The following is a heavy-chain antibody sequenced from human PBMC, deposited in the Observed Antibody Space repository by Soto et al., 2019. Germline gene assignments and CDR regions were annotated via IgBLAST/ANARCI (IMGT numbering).Heavy chain of an antibody. D-gene: IGHD3-3*01. V-gene: IGHV4-59*01. CDR1: GGSISSYY. J-gene: IGHJ3*02. CDR2: IYYSGST. Sequence: SETLSLTCTVSGGSISSYYWSCIRQPPGKGLEWIGYIYYSGSTNYNPSLKSRVTISVDTSKNQFSLKLSSVTAADTAVYYCARDGQYYDFWSGHDAFDIWGQGTMVTVSS. CDR3: ARDGQYYDFWSGHDAFDI.